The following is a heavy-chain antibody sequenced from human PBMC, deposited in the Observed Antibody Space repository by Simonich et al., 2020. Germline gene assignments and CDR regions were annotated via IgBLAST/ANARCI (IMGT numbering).Heavy chain of an antibody. J-gene: IGHJ5*02. CDR1: GFTFSSYD. V-gene: IGHV3-13*01. Sequence: EVQLVESGGGLVQPGGSLRLSCAASGFTFSSYDMHWVRQAEGKGLEVVSAFGTAGDTYYPGSVKGRFTISRENAKNSLYLQMNSLRAGDTAVYYCARGGYSGSYNWFDPWGQGTLVTVSS. CDR2: FGTAGDT. CDR3: ARGGYSGSYNWFDP. D-gene: IGHD1-26*01.